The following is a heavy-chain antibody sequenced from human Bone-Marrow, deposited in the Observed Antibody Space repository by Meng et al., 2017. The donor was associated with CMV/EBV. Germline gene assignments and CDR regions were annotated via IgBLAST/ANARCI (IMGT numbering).Heavy chain of an antibody. Sequence: SVKVSCKASGYTFTSYGISWVRQATGQGLEWMGGIIPIFGTANYAQKVQGRVTITTDESTSTAYMELSSQRSEDTAVDYCARAVSNGGNLFVSVQFDYWGQGTLVTVSS. V-gene: IGHV1-69*05. CDR3: ARAVSNGGNLFVSVQFDY. CDR1: GYTFTSYG. CDR2: IIPIFGTA. J-gene: IGHJ4*02. D-gene: IGHD4-23*01.